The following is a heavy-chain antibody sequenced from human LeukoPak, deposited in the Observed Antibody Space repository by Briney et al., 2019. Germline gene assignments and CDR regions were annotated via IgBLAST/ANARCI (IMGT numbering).Heavy chain of an antibody. CDR2: FYYSGST. D-gene: IGHD5-18*01. CDR1: GASIISSSYY. V-gene: IGHV4-39*01. CDR3: ARITRGYSYGLLPY. J-gene: IGHJ4*02. Sequence: SETLPLTCTVSGASIISSSYYWVWIRQPPGKGLEWIGTFYYSGSTYYKPSLKSRLTISVDTRKKQISLKLSSVTAADTAVYYCARITRGYSYGLLPYWGQGTLVTVSS.